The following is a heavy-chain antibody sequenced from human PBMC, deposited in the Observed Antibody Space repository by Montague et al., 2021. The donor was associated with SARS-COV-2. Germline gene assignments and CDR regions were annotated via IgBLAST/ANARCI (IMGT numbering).Heavy chain of an antibody. V-gene: IGHV4-34*01. CDR3: ARGSSFVTIFGVVIIDPLFDY. CDR1: GGSFSGYY. CDR2: INHSGST. J-gene: IGHJ4*02. D-gene: IGHD3-3*01. Sequence: SETLSLTCAVYGGSFSGYYWSWIRQPPGKGLEWIGEINHSGSTNYNPSFKSRVTISVDTSKNQFSLKLSSVTAADTAVYYCARGSSFVTIFGVVIIDPLFDYWGQGTLVTVSS.